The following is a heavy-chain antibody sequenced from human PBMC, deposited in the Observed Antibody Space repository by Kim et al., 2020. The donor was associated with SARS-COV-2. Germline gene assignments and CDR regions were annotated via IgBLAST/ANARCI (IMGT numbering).Heavy chain of an antibody. Sequence: ASVKVSCKASGYTFTSYAMNWVRQAPGQGLEWMGWINTNTGNPTYAQGFTGRFVFSLDTSVSTAYLQISSLKAEDTAVYYCAREGYSSSWYPRQSYWYFDLWGRGTLVTVSS. CDR1: GYTFTSYA. J-gene: IGHJ2*01. V-gene: IGHV7-4-1*02. D-gene: IGHD6-13*01. CDR3: AREGYSSSWYPRQSYWYFDL. CDR2: INTNTGNP.